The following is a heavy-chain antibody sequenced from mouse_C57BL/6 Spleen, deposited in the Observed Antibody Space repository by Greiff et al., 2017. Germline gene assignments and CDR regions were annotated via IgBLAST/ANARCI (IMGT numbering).Heavy chain of an antibody. D-gene: IGHD1-1*01. CDR2: INPYNGDT. CDR3: ARGGTTVVATEWYCDV. Sequence: VQLKQSGPELVKPGDSVKISCKASGYSFTGYFMNWVMQSHGKSLEWIGRINPYNGDTFYNQKFKGKATLTVDKSSSTAHMELRSLTSEDSAVYYCARGGTTVVATEWYCDVWGTGTTVTVSS. J-gene: IGHJ1*03. V-gene: IGHV1-20*01. CDR1: GYSFTGYF.